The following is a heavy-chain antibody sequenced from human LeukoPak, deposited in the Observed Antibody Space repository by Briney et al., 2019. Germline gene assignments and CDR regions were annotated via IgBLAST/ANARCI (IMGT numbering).Heavy chain of an antibody. V-gene: IGHV3-23*01. CDR2: ISGSGGTT. J-gene: IGHJ4*02. CDR3: AIQLWRQPLDY. CDR1: GFTFSSYA. Sequence: GSLRLSCAASGFTFSSYALSWVRQTPGKGLEWVSSISGSGGTTYYADSVKDRFTISRDNSKNTLYLQMNSLRVEDTAVYYCAIQLWRQPLDYWGQGTLVTVSS. D-gene: IGHD5-18*01.